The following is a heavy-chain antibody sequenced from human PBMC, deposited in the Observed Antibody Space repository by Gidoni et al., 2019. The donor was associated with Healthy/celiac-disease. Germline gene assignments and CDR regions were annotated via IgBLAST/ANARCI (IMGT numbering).Heavy chain of an antibody. Sequence: QLPLQASGPGLVKPSEPLSLTCTVSGGSLSSHIYYWGWIRQPQGTGLEWIGSIYYSGRTYYNPSLKSRVTISVDTSKNQFSLKLSSVTAADTAVYYCARIACSGGSCYLFDYWGQGTLVTVSS. D-gene: IGHD2-15*01. CDR1: GGSLSSHIYY. CDR3: ARIACSGGSCYLFDY. J-gene: IGHJ4*02. CDR2: IYYSGRT. V-gene: IGHV4-39*01.